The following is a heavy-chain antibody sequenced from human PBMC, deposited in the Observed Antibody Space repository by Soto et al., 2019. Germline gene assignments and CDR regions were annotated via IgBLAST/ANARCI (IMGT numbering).Heavy chain of an antibody. V-gene: IGHV3-30*03. CDR3: ARGDYHDTSGPFSDAFDV. CDR2: ISYDGSNK. CDR1: GFTFSSYG. D-gene: IGHD3-22*01. Sequence: PGGSLRLSCAASGFTFSSYGMHWVRQAPGKGLEWVAVISYDGSNKYYADSVKGRFTISRDNSKNTLYLQMNSLRAEDTAVYYCARGDYHDTSGPFSDAFDVWGPGTMVTVSS. J-gene: IGHJ3*01.